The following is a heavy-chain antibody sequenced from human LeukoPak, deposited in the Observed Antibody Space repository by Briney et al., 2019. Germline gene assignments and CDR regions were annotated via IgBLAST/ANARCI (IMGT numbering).Heavy chain of an antibody. V-gene: IGHV4-59*01. CDR1: GFTFSSYW. J-gene: IGHJ4*02. CDR3: ARAVSEYTYGTRFDY. Sequence: GSLRLSCAASGFTFSSYWTHWIRQPPGKGLEWIGDLYYTGTTNYNPSLKSRVTISADTSKTQFSLNLNSVTAADTAVYYCARAVSEYTYGTRFDYWGQGTLVTVSS. D-gene: IGHD5-18*01. CDR2: LYYTGTT.